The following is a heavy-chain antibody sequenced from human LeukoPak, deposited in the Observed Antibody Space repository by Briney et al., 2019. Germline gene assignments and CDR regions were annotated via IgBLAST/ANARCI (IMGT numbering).Heavy chain of an antibody. CDR1: GFTFSTYA. Sequence: GGSLRLSCAASGFTFSTYAMSWVRQAPGKGLEWVSVVSGTGGRTYYADSVKGRFTISRDNSKNTLYLQMNSLRAEDTAVYYCARLSMVRGVIIGYYYYGMDVWGQGTTVTVSS. CDR3: ARLSMVRGVIIGYYYYGMDV. CDR2: VSGTGGRT. V-gene: IGHV3-23*01. D-gene: IGHD3-10*01. J-gene: IGHJ6*02.